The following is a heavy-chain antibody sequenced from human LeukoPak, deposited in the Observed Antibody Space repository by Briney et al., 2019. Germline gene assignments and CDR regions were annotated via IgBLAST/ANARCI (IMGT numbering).Heavy chain of an antibody. CDR3: ARSNRYCSSTSCPADYHGSASYYDY. CDR2: ISSDSRTI. J-gene: IGHJ4*02. V-gene: IGHV3-48*02. Sequence: QPGGSLTLSCAASGFTFSSYSMNWVRQAPGKGLEWVSYISSDSRTIYYADSVKGRFTISRDNAKNSLYLQTKSLRDEDTAVYYCARSNRYCSSTSCPADYHGSASYYDYWGEGTLVTVSS. CDR1: GFTFSSYS. D-gene: IGHD2-2*01.